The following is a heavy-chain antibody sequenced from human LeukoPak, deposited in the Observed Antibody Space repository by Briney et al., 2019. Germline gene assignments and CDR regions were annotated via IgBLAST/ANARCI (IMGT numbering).Heavy chain of an antibody. CDR3: AVGLMVIDY. V-gene: IGHV3-43*02. D-gene: IGHD3-10*01. Sequence: GGSLRLSCAASGFTFDDYAMHWVRQAPGKGLEWVSLISGDGGSTYYADSVKGRFTISRDNSKNSLYLQMNSLRTEDAALYYCAVGLMVIDYWGQGTLVTVSS. CDR1: GFTFDDYA. J-gene: IGHJ4*02. CDR2: ISGDGGST.